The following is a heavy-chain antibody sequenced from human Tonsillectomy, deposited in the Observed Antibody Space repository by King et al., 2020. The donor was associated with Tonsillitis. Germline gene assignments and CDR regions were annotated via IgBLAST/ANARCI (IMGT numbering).Heavy chain of an antibody. D-gene: IGHD5-18*01. Sequence: VQLVESGGGLVQPGGSLRLSCAATGFTFSSYTMSWVRQAPGKGLEWVSTFSGSGTRFYADSVKGRFTISRDNSENTLYLQMSGLRADATAIYYCARGNGYPYYFDYWGQGTLVTVSS. CDR2: FSGSGTR. V-gene: IGHV3-23*04. CDR1: GFTFSSYT. CDR3: ARGNGYPYYFDY. J-gene: IGHJ4*02.